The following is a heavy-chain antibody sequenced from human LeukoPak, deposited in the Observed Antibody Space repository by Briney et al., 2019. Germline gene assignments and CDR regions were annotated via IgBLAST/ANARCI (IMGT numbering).Heavy chain of an antibody. CDR3: ARDRPRCCSSTSCYYYYYGMDV. J-gene: IGHJ6*04. Sequence: SETLSLTCTVSGGSISSYYWSWIRQPPGKGLEWIGYIYYSGSTNYNPSLKSRVTISVDTSKNQFSLKLSSVTAADTAVYYCARDRPRCCSSTSCYYYYYGMDVWGKGTTVTVSS. CDR1: GGSISSYY. D-gene: IGHD2-2*01. CDR2: IYYSGST. V-gene: IGHV4-59*01.